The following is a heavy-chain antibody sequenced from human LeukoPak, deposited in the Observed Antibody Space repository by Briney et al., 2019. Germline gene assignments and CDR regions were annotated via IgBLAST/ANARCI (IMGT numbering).Heavy chain of an antibody. CDR2: ISSSGSTI. CDR1: GFTFSSYS. Sequence: GGSLRLSCAASGFTFSSYSMNWVRQAPGKGLEWVSYISSSGSTIYYADSVKGRFTISRDNAKNSLYLQMNSLRAEDTAVYYCARDRGSYYDSSGYFDYWGQGTLVTVSS. J-gene: IGHJ4*02. CDR3: ARDRGSYYDSSGYFDY. V-gene: IGHV3-48*04. D-gene: IGHD3-22*01.